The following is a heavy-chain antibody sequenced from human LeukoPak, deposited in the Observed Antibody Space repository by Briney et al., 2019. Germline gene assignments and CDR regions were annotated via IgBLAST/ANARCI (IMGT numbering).Heavy chain of an antibody. CDR2: IKSDGKT. V-gene: IGHV3-74*01. D-gene: IGHD3-22*01. Sequence: GGSLRVSCEASGFTFSRYWMHWVRQAPGKGLVWVSRIKSDGKTNYADSVKGRFTISRDNAKNTVSLQMDSLRAEDTGVYYCARAPSEVGGYYPEYFRHWGQGTLVTVSS. J-gene: IGHJ1*01. CDR1: GFTFSRYW. CDR3: ARAPSEVGGYYPEYFRH.